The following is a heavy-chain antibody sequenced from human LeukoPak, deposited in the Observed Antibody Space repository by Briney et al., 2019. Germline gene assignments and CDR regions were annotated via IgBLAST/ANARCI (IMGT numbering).Heavy chain of an antibody. CDR3: ASVGATGGYPDY. D-gene: IGHD1-26*01. CDR2: ISDYNGNT. V-gene: IGHV1-18*01. Sequence: ASVNVSCTASGYTFTTYGISSVRQAPGQGLEWMGWISDYNGNTNYAQKLQGRVTMTTDTSTSTAYMELRSLRSDDTAVYYCASVGATGGYPDYWGQGTLVTVSS. CDR1: GYTFTTYG. J-gene: IGHJ4*02.